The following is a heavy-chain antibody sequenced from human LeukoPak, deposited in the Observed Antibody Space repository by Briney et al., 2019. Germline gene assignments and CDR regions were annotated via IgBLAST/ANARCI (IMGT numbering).Heavy chain of an antibody. D-gene: IGHD2/OR15-2a*01. CDR1: GFTFSSYG. J-gene: IGHJ4*02. Sequence: GGSLRLSCAASGFTFSSYGMHWVRQAPGKGLEWVAFIRYDGSNKYYADSVKGRFTISRDNAKNSLYLQMNSLRAEDTAVYYCAREFYNYFDYWGQGTLVTVSS. CDR2: IRYDGSNK. CDR3: AREFYNYFDY. V-gene: IGHV3-30*02.